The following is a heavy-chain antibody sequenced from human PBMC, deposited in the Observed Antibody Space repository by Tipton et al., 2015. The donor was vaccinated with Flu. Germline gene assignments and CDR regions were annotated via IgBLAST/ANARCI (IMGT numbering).Heavy chain of an antibody. J-gene: IGHJ4*02. Sequence: TLSLTCSVSGDSIGSRYFWGWIRQPPGKGLEGIGNVHQTGSTYYNPSLRSRVTIAVDRPKNQFSLRLTSVTAADTAVYYCARGLTHYGDYASWGQGTLVTVSS. CDR3: ARGLTHYGDYAS. CDR2: VHQTGST. V-gene: IGHV4-38-2*01. CDR1: GDSIGSRYF. D-gene: IGHD4-17*01.